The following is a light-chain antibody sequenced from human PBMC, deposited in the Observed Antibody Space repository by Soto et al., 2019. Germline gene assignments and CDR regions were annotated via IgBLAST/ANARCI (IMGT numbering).Light chain of an antibody. Sequence: EIVMTQSPATLSVSPGERATLSCRASQSVGSNLAWYQQKPGQAPRLLIHGASTRATGVPARFSGSGSGTDFTLTISSLQSEDFAIYYCHQFNDWPPLTFGGGTKVEIK. J-gene: IGKJ4*01. CDR2: GAS. V-gene: IGKV3-15*01. CDR3: HQFNDWPPLT. CDR1: QSVGSN.